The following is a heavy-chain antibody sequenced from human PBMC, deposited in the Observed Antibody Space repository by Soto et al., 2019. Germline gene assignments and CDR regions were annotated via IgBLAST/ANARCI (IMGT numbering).Heavy chain of an antibody. Sequence: ASVKVSCKASGYTFTSYGISWVRQAPGQGLEWMGWISAYNGNANYAQKLQGRVTMTTDTSTSTAYMELRSLRSDDTAVYYCARGRTYYHDSSGYGFDYWGQGTLVTVSS. J-gene: IGHJ4*02. D-gene: IGHD3-22*01. V-gene: IGHV1-18*01. CDR2: ISAYNGNA. CDR3: ARGRTYYHDSSGYGFDY. CDR1: GYTFTSYG.